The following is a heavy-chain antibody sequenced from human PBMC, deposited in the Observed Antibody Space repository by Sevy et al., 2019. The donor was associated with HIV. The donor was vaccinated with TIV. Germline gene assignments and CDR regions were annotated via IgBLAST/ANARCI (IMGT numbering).Heavy chain of an antibody. CDR1: GFTFSSYW. CDR3: ATYDSSGYYYYFDY. J-gene: IGHJ4*02. Sequence: GGSLRLSCAASGFTFSSYWMSWVRQTPGKGLEWVANIKQDGSEKYYVDSVKGRFTISRDNAKNSLYLQMNSLRVEDTAVYYCATYDSSGYYYYFDYWGQGTLVTVSS. D-gene: IGHD3-22*01. V-gene: IGHV3-7*01. CDR2: IKQDGSEK.